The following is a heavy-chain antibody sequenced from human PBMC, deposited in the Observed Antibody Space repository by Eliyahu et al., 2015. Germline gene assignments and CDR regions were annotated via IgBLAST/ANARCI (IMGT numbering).Heavy chain of an antibody. J-gene: IGHJ4*02. Sequence: QVQLQESGPGLVKPSEXLSLXXTVSGSSISSYXWSWFRQPAGKGLEWIGRIYTSVSTNYTPSLKSRVSMSVDTSKYQFYLKLNSVTAADTAVYYCARDRWNDVEGYFDYWGQGTLVTVSS. CDR3: ARDRWNDVEGYFDY. D-gene: IGHD1-1*01. V-gene: IGHV4-4*07. CDR2: IYTSVST. CDR1: GSSISSYX.